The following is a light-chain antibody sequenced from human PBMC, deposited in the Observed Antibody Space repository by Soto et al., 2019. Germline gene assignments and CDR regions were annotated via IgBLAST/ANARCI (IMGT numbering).Light chain of an antibody. J-gene: IGLJ1*01. CDR1: NREIGGYNY. CDR2: EVS. CDR3: SSYAGSNNPYV. Sequence: SVLTQPPPPARAPGQAGTLSCPGTNREIGGYNYVSWYQQHPGKAPKLMIYEVSQRPSGVPDRFSGSKSGNTASLTVSGLQAEDEADYYCSSYAGSNNPYVFGTGTKVTVL. V-gene: IGLV2-8*01.